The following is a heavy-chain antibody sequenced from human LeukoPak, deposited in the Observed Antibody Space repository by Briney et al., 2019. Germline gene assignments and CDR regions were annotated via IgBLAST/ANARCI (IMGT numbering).Heavy chain of an antibody. CDR1: GFTFSSYG. V-gene: IGHV3-21*01. CDR2: ISSSSSYI. Sequence: GGSLRLSCAASGFTFSSYGMNWVRQAPGKGLEWVSFISSSSSYIYYADSVKGRFTISRDNAKNSLYLQMNSLRAEDTAVYYCAKDHSTYYHDSRTLDYWGQGTLVTVSS. CDR3: AKDHSTYYHDSRTLDY. D-gene: IGHD3-22*01. J-gene: IGHJ4*02.